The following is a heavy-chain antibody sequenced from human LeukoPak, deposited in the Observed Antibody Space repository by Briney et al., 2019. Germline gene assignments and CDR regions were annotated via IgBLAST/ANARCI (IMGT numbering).Heavy chain of an antibody. Sequence: PGRSLRLSCAASGFTFSSYGVHWVRQAPGKGLEWVAVISYDGSNKYYADSVKGRFTISRDNSKNTLYLQMNSLRAEDTAVYYCAKVFGRAVAVGMDVWGQGTTVTVSS. CDR3: AKVFGRAVAVGMDV. D-gene: IGHD6-19*01. V-gene: IGHV3-30*18. J-gene: IGHJ6*02. CDR1: GFTFSSYG. CDR2: ISYDGSNK.